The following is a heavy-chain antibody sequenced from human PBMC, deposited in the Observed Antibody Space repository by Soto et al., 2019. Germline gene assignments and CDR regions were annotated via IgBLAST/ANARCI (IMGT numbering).Heavy chain of an antibody. CDR2: ISSSSSYI. CDR1: GFTFSSYS. V-gene: IGHV3-21*01. J-gene: IGHJ6*02. CDR3: ARGGWNYGYYYYGMDV. D-gene: IGHD1-7*01. Sequence: GGSLRLSCAASGFTFSSYSMNWVRQAPGKGLEWVSPISSSSSYIYYADSVKGRFTISRDNAKNSLCLQMNSLRAEDTAVYYCARGGWNYGYYYYGMDVWGQGTTVTVSS.